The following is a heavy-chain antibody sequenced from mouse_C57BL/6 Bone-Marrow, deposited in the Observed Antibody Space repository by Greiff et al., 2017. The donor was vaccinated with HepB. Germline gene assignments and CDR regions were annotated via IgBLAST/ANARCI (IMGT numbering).Heavy chain of an antibody. J-gene: IGHJ1*03. V-gene: IGHV3-5*01. CDR2: IYYSGTI. CDR3: ARDRSYPHLYFDV. CDR1: GISITTGNYR. D-gene: IGHD1-1*01. Sequence: DVKLQESGPGLVKPSQTVFLTCTVTGISITTGNYRWSWIRQFPGNKLEWIGYIYYSGTITYNPSLTSRTTITRDTPKNQFFLEMNSLTAEDTATYYCARDRSYPHLYFDVWGTGTTVTVSS.